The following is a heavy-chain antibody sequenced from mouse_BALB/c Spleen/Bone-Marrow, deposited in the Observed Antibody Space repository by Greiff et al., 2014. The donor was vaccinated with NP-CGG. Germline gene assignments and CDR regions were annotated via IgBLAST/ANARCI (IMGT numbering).Heavy chain of an antibody. CDR3: ARYDGYSDNAMDY. CDR2: IRNRANGYTT. CDR1: GFTFTDYY. V-gene: IGHV7-3*02. D-gene: IGHD2-3*01. J-gene: IGHJ4*01. Sequence: EVKLVESGGGLVQPGGSLRLSCATSGFTFTDYYMNWVRQPPGKALEWLSFIRNRANGYTTEFSASVKGRFTISRDNSQSILYLQINTLRAEDSATYYCARYDGYSDNAMDYWGQGTSVTVSS.